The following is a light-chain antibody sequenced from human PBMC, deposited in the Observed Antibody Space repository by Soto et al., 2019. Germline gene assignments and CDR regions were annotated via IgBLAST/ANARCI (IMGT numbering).Light chain of an antibody. J-gene: IGLJ1*01. CDR1: SSDVGRYTY. CDR2: DVY. Sequence: QSALTQPASVSGPPGQSITLSCAGTSSDVGRYTYVSWYQQHPGKAPKLIIYDVYNRPSGVSTRFSGSKSGNTASLTISGLQAEDEADYYCTSYTSTSTPYVFGGGTKVTVL. V-gene: IGLV2-14*01. CDR3: TSYTSTSTPYV.